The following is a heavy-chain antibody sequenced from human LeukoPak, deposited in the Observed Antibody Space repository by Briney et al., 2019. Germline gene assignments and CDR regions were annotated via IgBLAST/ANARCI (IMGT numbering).Heavy chain of an antibody. CDR3: TTDFVVYYYDSSGHYTEYFQH. D-gene: IGHD3-22*01. Sequence: PGGSLRLSCAASGSTFSNAWMNWVRQAPGKGLEWVGRIKSKTDGGTTDYAAPVKGRFTISIDDSKNTLYLQMNSLKTEDTAVYYCTTDFVVYYYDSSGHYTEYFQHWGQGTLVTDSS. CDR1: GSTFSNAW. V-gene: IGHV3-15*07. CDR2: IKSKTDGGTT. J-gene: IGHJ1*01.